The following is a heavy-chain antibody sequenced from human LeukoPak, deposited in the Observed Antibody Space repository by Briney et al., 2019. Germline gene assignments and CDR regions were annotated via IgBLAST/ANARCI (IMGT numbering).Heavy chain of an antibody. J-gene: IGHJ4*02. CDR2: FDPEDGET. CDR3: ATPQPRDRIAAAGIGY. D-gene: IGHD6-13*01. V-gene: IGHV1-24*01. Sequence: ASVKVSCKVSGYTLTELSMHWVRQAPGKGLEWMGGFDPEDGETIYAQKFQGRVTMTEDTSTDTAYMELSSLRSGDTAVYYCATPQPRDRIAAAGIGYWGQGTLVTVSS. CDR1: GYTLTELS.